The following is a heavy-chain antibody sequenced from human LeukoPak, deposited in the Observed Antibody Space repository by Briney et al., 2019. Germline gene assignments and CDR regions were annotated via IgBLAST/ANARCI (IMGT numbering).Heavy chain of an antibody. CDR2: ISSSSSYI. J-gene: IGHJ4*02. D-gene: IGHD2-2*01. V-gene: IGHV3-21*01. CDR1: GFTFSSYS. CDR3: ARDREYCSSTSCPPLDY. Sequence: GGSLRLSCAASGFTFSSYSMNWVRQAPGKGLEWVSSISSSSSYIYYADSVKGRFTISRDNAKNSLYLQMNSLRAEDTAVYYCARDREYCSSTSCPPLDYWGQGTLVTVSS.